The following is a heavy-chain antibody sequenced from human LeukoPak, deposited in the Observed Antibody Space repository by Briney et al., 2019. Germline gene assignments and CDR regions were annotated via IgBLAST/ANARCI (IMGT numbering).Heavy chain of an antibody. CDR3: AKFQANYYDSSGYGCFDY. CDR1: GFTFGSYW. CDR2: IDSDGRTT. D-gene: IGHD3-22*01. J-gene: IGHJ4*02. Sequence: PGGSLRLSCAASGFTFGSYWMHWVRQVPGKGLVWVSRIDSDGRTTTYAGSVKGRLTVSRDNSRNMLYLEMNSLRAEDTAVYYCAKFQANYYDSSGYGCFDYWGQGVLVTVSS. V-gene: IGHV3-74*01.